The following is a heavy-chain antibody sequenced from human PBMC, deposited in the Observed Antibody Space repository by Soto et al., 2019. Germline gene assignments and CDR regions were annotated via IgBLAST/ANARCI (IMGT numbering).Heavy chain of an antibody. CDR3: ARRATSGTLNWFDP. Sequence: ASVKVSCKASGYTFTNYDISWVRQATGQGLEWMGWMNPNSANTGYAQKFQGRVSMTRNTSTNTAYMELSSLRSEDTDIYYCARRATSGTLNWFDPWGQGTLVTVSS. CDR2: MNPNSANT. V-gene: IGHV1-8*01. D-gene: IGHD1-26*01. J-gene: IGHJ5*02. CDR1: GYTFTNYD.